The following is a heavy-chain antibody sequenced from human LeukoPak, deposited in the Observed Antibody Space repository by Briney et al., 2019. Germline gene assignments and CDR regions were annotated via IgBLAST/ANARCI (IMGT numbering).Heavy chain of an antibody. CDR3: ARATGPVLRYFDWLLYPRGASYMDV. CDR2: INPSGGST. Sequence: ASVKVSCKASGYTFTSYYMHWVRQAPGQGLEWMGIINPSGGSTSYAQKFQGRVTMTRDMSTSTVYMELSSLRSEDTAVYYCARATGPVLRYFDWLLYPRGASYMDVWGKGTTVTVSS. V-gene: IGHV1-46*01. J-gene: IGHJ6*03. D-gene: IGHD3-9*01. CDR1: GYTFTSYY.